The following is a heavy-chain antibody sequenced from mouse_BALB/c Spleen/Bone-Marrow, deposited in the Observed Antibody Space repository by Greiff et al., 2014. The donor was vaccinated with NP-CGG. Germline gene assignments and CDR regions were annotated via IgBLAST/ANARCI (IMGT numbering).Heavy chain of an antibody. CDR1: GYTFTSYW. D-gene: IGHD1-1*01. CDR2: ISPGSGTT. V-gene: IGHV1S41*01. CDR3: ARGSYYYGNSYTWFAY. J-gene: IGHJ3*01. Sequence: DLVKPGASVKLSCKASGYTFTSYWINWIKQRPGQGLEWIGRISPGSGTTYYNEIFMGKATLTVDTSSTTAYFQLRSLTSEGSAVYFCARGSYYYGNSYTWFAYWGQGTLVTVSA.